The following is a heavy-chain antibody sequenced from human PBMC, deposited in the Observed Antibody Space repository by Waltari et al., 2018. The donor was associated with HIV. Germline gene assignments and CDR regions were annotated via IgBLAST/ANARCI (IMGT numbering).Heavy chain of an antibody. D-gene: IGHD3-10*01. Sequence: QVQLQEAGPGLVKPSDTLSLTCNVSGGPITNSYWSWIRQPPGKGLEWIGYVYNSATSNYNPSLKSRVTISADTSKNQISLKVNSVTAADTAVYYCSRRGTISGPETSWGKGTQVIVSS. CDR2: VYNSATS. V-gene: IGHV4-59*07. CDR1: GGPITNSY. J-gene: IGHJ5*02. CDR3: SRRGTISGPETS.